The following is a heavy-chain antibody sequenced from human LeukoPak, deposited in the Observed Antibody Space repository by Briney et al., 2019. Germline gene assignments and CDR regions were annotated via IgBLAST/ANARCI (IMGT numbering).Heavy chain of an antibody. V-gene: IGHV3-73*01. CDR3: TWYYDILTGYYFDY. CDR2: IRSKANSCAT. J-gene: IGHJ4*02. D-gene: IGHD3-9*01. CDR1: GFTFSGSA. Sequence: PGGSLRLSCAASGFTFSGSAMHWVRQASGKGLEWVGRIRSKANSCATAYAASVKGRFTISRDDSKNTAYLQMNSLKTEDTAVYYCTWYYDILTGYYFDYWGQGTLVTVSS.